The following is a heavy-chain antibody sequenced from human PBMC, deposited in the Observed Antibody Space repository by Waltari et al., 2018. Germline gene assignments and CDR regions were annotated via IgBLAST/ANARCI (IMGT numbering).Heavy chain of an antibody. V-gene: IGHV4-34*02. CDR2: INHAGYT. CDR3: VRLEDCTGPGGHCYSGDPFALDV. D-gene: IGHD2-15*01. Sequence: QVQLQQWGAGLLQSSETLSLTCAVYGGSFSGYYWGWVRQPPGKVLEWIGEINHAGYTNHNPSLRSRVTMSADTSKSQFSLKLNSVTAADTAVYYCVRLEDCTGPGGHCYSGDPFALDVWGQGTTVTVSS. CDR1: GGSFSGYY. J-gene: IGHJ6*02.